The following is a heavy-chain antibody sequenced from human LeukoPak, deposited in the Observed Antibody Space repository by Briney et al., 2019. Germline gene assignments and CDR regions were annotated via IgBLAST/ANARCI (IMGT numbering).Heavy chain of an antibody. CDR3: AELGITMIGGI. CDR1: GFTFSSYE. J-gene: IGHJ6*04. D-gene: IGHD3-10*02. V-gene: IGHV3-48*03. Sequence: GGSLRLSCAASGFTFSSYEMNWVRQAPGKGLEWVSYVSSSGSTIYYADSVKGRFTISRDNAKNSLYLQMNSLRAEDTAVYYCAELGITMIGGIWGKGTTVTISS. CDR2: VSSSGSTI.